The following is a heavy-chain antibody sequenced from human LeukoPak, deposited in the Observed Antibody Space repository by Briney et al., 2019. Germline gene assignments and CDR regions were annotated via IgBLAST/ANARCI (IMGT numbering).Heavy chain of an antibody. CDR2: IYYSGST. CDR3: ARRDSSSWSFDY. J-gene: IGHJ4*02. D-gene: IGHD6-13*01. Sequence: SETLSLTCTVSDGSISSYYWTWIRQPPGKGLEWIGYIYYSGSTNYNPSLKSRVTISVDTSKNQLSLKLSSVTAADTAVYYCARRDSSSWSFDYWGQGTLVTVSS. V-gene: IGHV4-59*01. CDR1: DGSISSYY.